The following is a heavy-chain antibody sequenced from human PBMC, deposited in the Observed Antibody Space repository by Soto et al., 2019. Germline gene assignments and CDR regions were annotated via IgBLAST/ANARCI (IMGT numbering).Heavy chain of an antibody. CDR2: IYYSGST. Sequence: TLSLTCTVSGGSISSGGYYWSWIRQHPGKGLEWIGYIYYSGSTYYNPSLKSRVTISVDTSKNQFSLKLSSVTAADTAVYYCARGQSSSSSVSYDYWGQGTLVTVSS. J-gene: IGHJ4*02. V-gene: IGHV4-31*03. CDR1: GGSISSGGYY. D-gene: IGHD6-6*01. CDR3: ARGQSSSSSVSYDY.